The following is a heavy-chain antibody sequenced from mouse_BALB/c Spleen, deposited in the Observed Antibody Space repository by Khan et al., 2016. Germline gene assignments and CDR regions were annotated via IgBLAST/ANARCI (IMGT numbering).Heavy chain of an antibody. V-gene: IGHV14-3*02. CDR1: DFNIKDTY. D-gene: IGHD2-4*01. J-gene: IGHJ3*01. Sequence: VQLQQSGAELVKPGASVKLSCLASDFNIKDTYMHWVKQGPEQGLEWIGRIDPANGETKYDPKFQGKATITADTSSNTACLQLSSLTSEDTAVYYCTRGFDFDPFAYWGQGTLVTVST. CDR2: IDPANGET. CDR3: TRGFDFDPFAY.